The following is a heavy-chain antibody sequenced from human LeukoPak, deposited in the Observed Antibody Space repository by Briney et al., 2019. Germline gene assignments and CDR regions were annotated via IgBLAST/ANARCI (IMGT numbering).Heavy chain of an antibody. CDR3: ARTFRESYYDFWSGYSTLDY. V-gene: IGHV4-34*01. CDR1: GGSFSGYY. J-gene: IGHJ4*02. CDR2: INHSGST. D-gene: IGHD3-3*01. Sequence: SETLSLTCAVYGGSFSGYYWSWIRQPPGRGLEWIGEINHSGSTNYNPSLKSRVTISVDTSKNQFSLKLSSVTAADTAVYYCARTFRESYYDFWSGYSTLDYWGQGTLVTVSS.